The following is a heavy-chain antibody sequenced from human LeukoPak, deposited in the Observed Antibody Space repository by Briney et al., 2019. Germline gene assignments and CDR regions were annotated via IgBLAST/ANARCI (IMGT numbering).Heavy chain of an antibody. V-gene: IGHV3-23*01. D-gene: IGHD6-19*01. Sequence: GGSLRLSCAASGFTFSTYAMSWVRQAPGKGLEWVSAINDGGGYTYYADSVKGRFTISRDNSKNTLYLQMHSLRAEDTAVCYCAKAVAGRFDYWGQGTLVTVSS. J-gene: IGHJ4*02. CDR2: INDGGGYT. CDR3: AKAVAGRFDY. CDR1: GFTFSTYA.